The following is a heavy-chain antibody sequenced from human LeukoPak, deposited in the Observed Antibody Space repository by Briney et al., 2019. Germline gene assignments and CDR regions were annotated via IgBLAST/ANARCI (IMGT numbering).Heavy chain of an antibody. CDR3: ARATYDFWSGYPYYFDY. CDR1: GGSISSGGYS. Sequence: SETLSLTCAVSGGSISSGGYSWSWIRQPPGRGLEWIGYIYHSGSTYYNPSLKSRVTISVDRSKNQFSLKLSSVTAADTAVCYCARATYDFWSGYPYYFDYWGQGTLVTVSS. V-gene: IGHV4-30-2*01. J-gene: IGHJ4*02. CDR2: IYHSGST. D-gene: IGHD3-3*01.